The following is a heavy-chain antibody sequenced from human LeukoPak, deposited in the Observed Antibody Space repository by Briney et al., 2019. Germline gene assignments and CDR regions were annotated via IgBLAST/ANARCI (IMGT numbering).Heavy chain of an antibody. Sequence: ASVKVSCKASGYTLTELSMHWVRQAPGEGLEWMGGFDPEDGETIYAQKFQGRVTMTEDTSTDTAYMELSSLRSEDTAVYYCATLVNYDILTGYYDNWFDPWGQGTLVTVSS. CDR2: FDPEDGET. CDR1: GYTLTELS. D-gene: IGHD3-9*01. J-gene: IGHJ5*02. V-gene: IGHV1-24*01. CDR3: ATLVNYDILTGYYDNWFDP.